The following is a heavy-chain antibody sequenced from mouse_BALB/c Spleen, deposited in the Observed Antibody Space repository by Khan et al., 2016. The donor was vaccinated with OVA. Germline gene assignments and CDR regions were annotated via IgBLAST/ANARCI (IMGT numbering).Heavy chain of an antibody. D-gene: IGHD1-3*01. J-gene: IGHJ3*01. CDR3: ARGGLTFAY. V-gene: IGHV2-2*02. CDR2: IWSGGST. Sequence: VQLQQPGPGLVQPSQSLSITCTVSGFSLSNYGVHWVRQSPGKGLEWLGVIWSGGSTDFNEAFISRLSINKDNSKSQVFFKINSLQTNDSAIYYCARGGLTFAYWGQGTLVTVSA. CDR1: GFSLSNYG.